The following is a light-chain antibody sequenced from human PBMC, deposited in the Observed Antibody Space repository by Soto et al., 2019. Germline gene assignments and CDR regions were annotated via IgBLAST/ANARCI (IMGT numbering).Light chain of an antibody. CDR3: NSYTSSSTYV. Sequence: QSVLTQPASVSGSPGQSITISCTGTSSDVGGFNYVSWYQQHPGKAPKLMIYDVTNRPSGVSYRFSGSKSGNMASLTISGLQAEDEADYYCNSYTSSSTYVFATETKVTVL. CDR1: SSDVGGFNY. CDR2: DVT. V-gene: IGLV2-14*03. J-gene: IGLJ1*01.